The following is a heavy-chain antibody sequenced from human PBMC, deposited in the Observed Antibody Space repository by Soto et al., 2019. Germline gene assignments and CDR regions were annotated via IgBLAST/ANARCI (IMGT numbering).Heavy chain of an antibody. Sequence: EVQLVESGGGLVQPGRSLRLSCAASGFTFDDYAMDWARQAPGKGLEWVSGISWNGGDIGYADSVKGRFTISRDNAKNSLYLQMNSLRVEDTALYYCARAANSSVFYGGSANWFDPWGRGTLVTVSS. J-gene: IGHJ5*02. CDR3: ARAANSSVFYGGSANWFDP. V-gene: IGHV3-9*01. D-gene: IGHD4-17*01. CDR2: ISWNGGDI. CDR1: GFTFDDYA.